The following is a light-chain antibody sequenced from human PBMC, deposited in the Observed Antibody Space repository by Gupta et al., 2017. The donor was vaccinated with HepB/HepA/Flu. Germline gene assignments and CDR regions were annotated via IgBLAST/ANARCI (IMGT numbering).Light chain of an antibody. CDR2: NSS. Sequence: EILMTQSPANLSVSPGDRAILSCRASQSVRSNLVWYQQIPGLAPRLLIYNSSSRATGVPARFSGSGSGTEFTLAISSLQSEDFAVYWCQQYDDWPRTFGQGTKVEIK. CDR1: QSVRSN. CDR3: QQYDDWPRT. J-gene: IGKJ1*01. V-gene: IGKV3-15*01.